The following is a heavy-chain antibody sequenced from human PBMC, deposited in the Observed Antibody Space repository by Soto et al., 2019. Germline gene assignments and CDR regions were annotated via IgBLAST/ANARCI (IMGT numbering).Heavy chain of an antibody. Sequence: GGSLRLSCAASGFTFSSYAMSWVRQAPGKGLEWVSAISGSGGSTYYADSVKGRFTISRDNSKNTLYLQMNSLRAEDTAVYYCAKGQITMVRGGLYYYGMDVWGQGTTVTVSS. V-gene: IGHV3-23*01. CDR2: ISGSGGST. D-gene: IGHD3-10*01. J-gene: IGHJ6*02. CDR3: AKGQITMVRGGLYYYGMDV. CDR1: GFTFSSYA.